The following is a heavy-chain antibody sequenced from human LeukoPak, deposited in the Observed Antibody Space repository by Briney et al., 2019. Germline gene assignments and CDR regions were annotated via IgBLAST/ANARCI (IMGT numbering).Heavy chain of an antibody. CDR3: ARSTIVAAGTGPFDI. CDR2: ISGGGGST. J-gene: IGHJ3*02. D-gene: IGHD6-13*01. CDR1: GFTFSTYA. Sequence: QSGGSLRLSCAASGFTFSTYAMGWVRQAPGKGLEWVSSISGGGGSTNYAGSVMGRFTISRDNSKSTLYLQMNSLRAEDTAVYYCARSTIVAAGTGPFDIWGQGTMVTVSS. V-gene: IGHV3-23*01.